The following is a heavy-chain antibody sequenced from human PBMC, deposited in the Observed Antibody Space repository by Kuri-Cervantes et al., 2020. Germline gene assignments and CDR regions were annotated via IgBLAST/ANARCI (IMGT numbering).Heavy chain of an antibody. CDR1: GGSISSSNW. Sequence: GSLRLSCAVSGGSISSSNWWSWVRQPPGKGLEWIGEIYHSGSTNYNPSLKSRVTISVDKSKNQFSLKLSSVTAADTAVYYCARVLTSHYYDSSGSFSVYYYGMDVWGQGTTVTVSS. V-gene: IGHV4-4*02. D-gene: IGHD3-22*01. CDR2: IYHSGST. J-gene: IGHJ6*02. CDR3: ARVLTSHYYDSSGSFSVYYYGMDV.